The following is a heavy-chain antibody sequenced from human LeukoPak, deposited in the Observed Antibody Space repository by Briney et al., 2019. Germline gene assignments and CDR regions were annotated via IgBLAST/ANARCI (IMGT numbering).Heavy chain of an antibody. CDR2: IYSGGST. V-gene: IGHV3-66*01. CDR1: GFTFSSYA. Sequence: GGSLRLSCAASGFTFSSYAMSWVRQAPGKGLEWVSVIYSGGSTYYADSVKGRFTISRDNSKNTLYLQMNSLRVEDTAVYYCALGLVADYWGQGTLVTVSS. CDR3: ALGLVADY. J-gene: IGHJ4*02. D-gene: IGHD6-19*01.